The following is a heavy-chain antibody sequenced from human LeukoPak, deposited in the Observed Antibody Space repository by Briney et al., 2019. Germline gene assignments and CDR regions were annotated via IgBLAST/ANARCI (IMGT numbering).Heavy chain of an antibody. CDR1: GFTFSDYY. D-gene: IGHD6-13*01. Sequence: GGSLRLSCAASGFTFSDYYMSWIRQAPGKGLEWISYISSSGTTIYYADSVEGRFTVSRDNAKNSLYLQMNSLRAEDTAVYYCARGGWGSGWYFDYWGQGTLVTVSS. CDR2: ISSSGTTI. J-gene: IGHJ4*02. CDR3: ARGGWGSGWYFDY. V-gene: IGHV3-11*01.